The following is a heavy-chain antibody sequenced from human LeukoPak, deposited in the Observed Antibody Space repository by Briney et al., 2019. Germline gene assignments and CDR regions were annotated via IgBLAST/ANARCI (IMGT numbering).Heavy chain of an antibody. CDR2: INPNSGGT. D-gene: IGHD3-10*01. J-gene: IGHJ4*02. Sequence: ASVKVSCKASGYTFTGYYMHWVRQAPGQGLEWMGWINPNSGGTNYAQKFQGRVTTTRDTSISTAYMELSRLKSDDTAVYYCAREDPLYASGADTFDFWGQGTLVTVSS. CDR3: AREDPLYASGADTFDF. V-gene: IGHV1-2*02. CDR1: GYTFTGYY.